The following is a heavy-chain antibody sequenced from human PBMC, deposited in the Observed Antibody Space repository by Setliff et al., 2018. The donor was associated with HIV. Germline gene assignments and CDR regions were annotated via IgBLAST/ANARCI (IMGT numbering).Heavy chain of an antibody. J-gene: IGHJ4*02. CDR2: IGGHGSII. V-gene: IGHV3-48*03. CDR1: GLIFSSYE. D-gene: IGHD3-16*01. CDR3: AAVPWGHSSLIIDH. Sequence: PGGSLRLSCAASGLIFSSYEMNWVRQAPGKGLEWISFIGGHGSIIHYADSVKGRFTISRDNAKNSVYLQMHSLRVEDTAVYYCAAVPWGHSSLIIDHWGQGTPVTSPQ.